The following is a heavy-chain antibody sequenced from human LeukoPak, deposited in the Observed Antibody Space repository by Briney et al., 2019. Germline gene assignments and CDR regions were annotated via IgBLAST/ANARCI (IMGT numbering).Heavy chain of an antibody. Sequence: AGGSLRLSCAASGFTFSSYAMTWVRQGPGKGLEWVSVISGSGGTTYSADSVKGRFTISRDNAENSLYLQMNSLRAEDTAVYYCVYCSSTSCPRWAFDIWGQGTMVTVSS. D-gene: IGHD2-2*01. CDR3: VYCSSTSCPRWAFDI. J-gene: IGHJ3*02. CDR1: GFTFSSYA. V-gene: IGHV3-23*01. CDR2: ISGSGGTT.